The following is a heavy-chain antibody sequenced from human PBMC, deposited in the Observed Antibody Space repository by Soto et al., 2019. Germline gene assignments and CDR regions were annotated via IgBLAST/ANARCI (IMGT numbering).Heavy chain of an antibody. D-gene: IGHD5-18*01. CDR2: IYSNDNT. V-gene: IGHV4-39*07. CDR3: AGWIQLQQYYYYGMDV. CDR1: GGSVSSNSYS. J-gene: IGHJ6*02. Sequence: SETLSLTCTVSGGSVSSNSYSWGWVRQSPGKGLEWIGTIYSNDNTHYNPSLKSRVTISVDKSKNQFSLKLSSVTAADTAVYYCAGWIQLQQYYYYGMDVWGQGTTVTVSS.